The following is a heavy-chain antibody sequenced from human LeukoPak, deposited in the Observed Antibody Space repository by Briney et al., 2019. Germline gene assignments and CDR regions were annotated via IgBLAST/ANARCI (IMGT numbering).Heavy chain of an antibody. D-gene: IGHD5-12*01. CDR2: IYYSGST. Sequence: SETLSLTCTVSGGSISSSSYYWGWIRQPPGKGLEWIGSIYYSGSTYYNPSLKSRVTISVDTSKNQFSLKLSSVTAADTAVYYCARHGNIVATIKDYWGQGTLVTVSP. CDR3: ARHGNIVATIKDY. V-gene: IGHV4-39*01. J-gene: IGHJ4*02. CDR1: GGSISSSSYY.